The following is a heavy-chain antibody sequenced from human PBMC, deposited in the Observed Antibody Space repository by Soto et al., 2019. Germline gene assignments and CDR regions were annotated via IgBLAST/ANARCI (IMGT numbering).Heavy chain of an antibody. CDR3: ARATYDILTGYGPFDY. Sequence: SETLSLTCAVYGGSFSGYYWSWIRQPPGKGLEWIGEINHSGSTNYNPSLKSRVTISVDTSKNQFSLKLSSVTAADTAVYYCARATYDILTGYGPFDYWGQGTLVTVSS. CDR2: INHSGST. V-gene: IGHV4-34*01. CDR1: GGSFSGYY. D-gene: IGHD3-9*01. J-gene: IGHJ4*02.